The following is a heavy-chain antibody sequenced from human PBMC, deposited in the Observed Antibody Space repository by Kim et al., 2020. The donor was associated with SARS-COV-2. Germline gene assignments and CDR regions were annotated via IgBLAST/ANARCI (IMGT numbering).Heavy chain of an antibody. Sequence: GGSLRLSCAASGFTFSSYAMSWVRQAPGKGLEWVSAISGSGGSTYYADSVKGRFTISRDNSKNTLYLQMNSLRAEDTAVYYCAKDRPHYYDSSGYYSPLMGGRGTLVTVSS. J-gene: IGHJ4*02. V-gene: IGHV3-23*01. D-gene: IGHD3-22*01. CDR3: AKDRPHYYDSSGYYSPLM. CDR2: ISGSGGST. CDR1: GFTFSSYA.